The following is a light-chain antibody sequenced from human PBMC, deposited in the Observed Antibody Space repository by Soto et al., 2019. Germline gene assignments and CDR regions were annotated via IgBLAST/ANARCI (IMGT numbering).Light chain of an antibody. CDR1: QSPLHSNRYNY. Sequence: EIVMTQSPLSLPVTPGEPASISCRSSQSPLHSNRYNYLDWYLQKPGQSPQLLIYLGSNRASGVPDRFSGSGSGTDFTLKISRVEAEDVGVYFCMQALQTPWTFGQGTKVEIK. J-gene: IGKJ1*01. CDR2: LGS. CDR3: MQALQTPWT. V-gene: IGKV2-28*01.